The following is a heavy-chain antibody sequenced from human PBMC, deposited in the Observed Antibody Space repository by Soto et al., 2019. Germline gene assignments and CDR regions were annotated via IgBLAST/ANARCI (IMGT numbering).Heavy chain of an antibody. V-gene: IGHV1-18*01. D-gene: IGHD2-15*01. CDR2: ISAYNGNT. Sequence: ASVKVSCKASGVAFTSYGISWVRQAPGQGLEWMGWISAYNGNTNYAQKLQGRVTMTTDTSTSTAYMELRSLRSDDTAVYYCARDPLVGNWFDPWGQGTLVTVSS. CDR3: ARDPLVGNWFDP. CDR1: GVAFTSYG. J-gene: IGHJ5*02.